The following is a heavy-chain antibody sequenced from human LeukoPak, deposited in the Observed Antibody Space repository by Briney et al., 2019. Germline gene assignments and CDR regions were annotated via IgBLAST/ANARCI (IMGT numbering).Heavy chain of an antibody. CDR1: GFTFSSYA. CDR2: ISGSGGST. D-gene: IGHD5-12*01. CDR3: AKARGYSGYDFCDY. Sequence: RGSLRLSCAASGFTFSSYAMNWVRQAPGKGLEWVSTISGSGGSTFYADSVKGRFTISGDNSKNTLYLQMNSLRAEDTAVYYCAKARGYSGYDFCDYWGQGTLVTVSS. J-gene: IGHJ4*02. V-gene: IGHV3-23*01.